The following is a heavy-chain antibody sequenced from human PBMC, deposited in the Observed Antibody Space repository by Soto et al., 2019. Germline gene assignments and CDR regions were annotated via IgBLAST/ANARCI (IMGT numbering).Heavy chain of an antibody. J-gene: IGHJ5*02. D-gene: IGHD1-20*01. CDR3: ARDLGITGRVDWFDP. Sequence: SETLSLTCTVSGGSISSSSYYWGWIRQPPGKGLEWIGSIYYSGSTYYNPSLKSRVTISVNTSKNQFSLKLSSVTAADTAVYYCARDLGITGRVDWFDPWGQGTLVTVSS. CDR2: IYYSGST. CDR1: GGSISSSSYY. V-gene: IGHV4-39*02.